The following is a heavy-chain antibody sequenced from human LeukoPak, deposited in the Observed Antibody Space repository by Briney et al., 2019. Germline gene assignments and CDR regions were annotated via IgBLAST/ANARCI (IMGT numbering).Heavy chain of an antibody. CDR3: AKGPAPRLGEFSYHALVDY. Sequence: GGSLRLSCVGSGFTFSSYWMHWVRQGPGKGLEWVAFISYDGSNENIADSVKGRFIISRDNSKNTLYLQMNSLRAEDTAVYYCAKGPAPRLGEFSYHALVDYWGQGTLVTVSS. D-gene: IGHD3-16*02. CDR1: GFTFSSYW. V-gene: IGHV3-30*18. CDR2: ISYDGSNE. J-gene: IGHJ4*02.